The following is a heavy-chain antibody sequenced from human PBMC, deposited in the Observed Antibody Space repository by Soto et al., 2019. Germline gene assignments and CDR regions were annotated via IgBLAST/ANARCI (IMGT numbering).Heavy chain of an antibody. CDR2: IYYSGST. CDR1: GGSISSYY. D-gene: IGHD2-21*02. Sequence: QVQLQESGPGLVKPSETLSLTCTVSGGSISSYYWSWIRQPPGKGLEWIGYIYYSGSTNYNPSLKGRVTISVDTSKNQFSLKLSSVTAADTAVYYCARATTVVTKFDYWGQGTLVTVSS. CDR3: ARATTVVTKFDY. V-gene: IGHV4-59*01. J-gene: IGHJ4*02.